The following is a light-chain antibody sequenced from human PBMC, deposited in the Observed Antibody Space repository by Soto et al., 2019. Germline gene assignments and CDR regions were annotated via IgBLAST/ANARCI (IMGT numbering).Light chain of an antibody. CDR2: TVS. CDR1: QSLVYSNGNTY. Sequence: DVVLTQSPLSLPATLGQPASISCRSSQSLVYSNGNTYLSWFQRRPGHSPRRLIYTVSDRDSGVPDRISGSGSGNDFTPGIKRVEAEDGGVYFRKQSNPRPVTFGQGTKLEIK. CDR3: KQSNPRPVT. J-gene: IGKJ2*01. V-gene: IGKV2-30*01.